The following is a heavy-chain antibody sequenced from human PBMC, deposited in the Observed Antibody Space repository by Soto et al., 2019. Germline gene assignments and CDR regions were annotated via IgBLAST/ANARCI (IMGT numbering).Heavy chain of an antibody. V-gene: IGHV3-33*01. CDR2: IWYDGSEK. CDR3: VRWADNRASDC. J-gene: IGHJ4*02. CDR1: GFSFRSHG. D-gene: IGHD3-10*01. Sequence: PGGSLRLSCAASGFSFRSHGMHWVRQAPGKGLEWVVVIWYDGSEKYYADSVKGRFAISRDNSKNTLYLQMSSLRAEDTAVYYCVRWADNRASDCWGQGALVTVSS.